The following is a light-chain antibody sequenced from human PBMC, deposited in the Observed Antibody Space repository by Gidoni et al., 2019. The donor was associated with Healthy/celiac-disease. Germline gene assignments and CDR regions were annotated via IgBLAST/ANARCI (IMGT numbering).Light chain of an antibody. CDR1: QGISNY. CDR2: AAS. Sequence: DIQMTQSPSSLSASVGDRVAITCLASQGISNYLAWYQQKPGKVPKLLIYAASTLQSGVPSRFSGSGSGKDFTLTISSLQPEDVATYYCQKYNSAPLTFGGGTKVEIK. CDR3: QKYNSAPLT. J-gene: IGKJ4*01. V-gene: IGKV1-27*01.